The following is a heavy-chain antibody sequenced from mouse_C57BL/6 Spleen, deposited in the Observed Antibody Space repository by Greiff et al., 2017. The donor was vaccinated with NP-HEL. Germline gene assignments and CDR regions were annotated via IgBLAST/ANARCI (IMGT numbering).Heavy chain of an antibody. D-gene: IGHD2-4*01. CDR3: ARGGDYGRFAY. Sequence: VQLQQSGPVLVKPGASVKMSCKASGYTFTDYYMNWVKQSHGKSLEWIGVINPYNGGTSYNQKFKGKATLTVDKSSSTAYMELNSLTSEDSAVYYCARGGDYGRFAYWGQGTLVTVSA. CDR1: GYTFTDYY. V-gene: IGHV1-19*01. J-gene: IGHJ3*01. CDR2: INPYNGGT.